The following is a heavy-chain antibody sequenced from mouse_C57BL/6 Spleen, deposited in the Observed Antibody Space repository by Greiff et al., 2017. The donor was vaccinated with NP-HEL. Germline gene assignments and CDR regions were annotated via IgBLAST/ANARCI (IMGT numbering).Heavy chain of an antibody. CDR3: ARGPYDGFAY. Sequence: EVMLVESGGGLVKPGGSLKLSCAASGFTFSDYGMHWVRQAPEKGLEWVAYISSGSSTIYYADTVKGRFTISRDNATNTPFLQMTSLMSDDTVLYYCARGPYDGFAYWGQGTLVTVSA. V-gene: IGHV5-17*01. CDR1: GFTFSDYG. D-gene: IGHD2-12*01. CDR2: ISSGSSTI. J-gene: IGHJ3*01.